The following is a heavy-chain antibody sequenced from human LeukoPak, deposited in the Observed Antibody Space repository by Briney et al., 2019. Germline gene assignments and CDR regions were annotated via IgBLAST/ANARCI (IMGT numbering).Heavy chain of an antibody. J-gene: IGHJ6*02. V-gene: IGHV1-69*13. D-gene: IGHD2-2*02. CDR1: GGTFSSYA. CDR3: ARVGYCSSTSCYTRYYYYGMDV. CDR2: IIPIFGTA. Sequence: ASVKVSCTASGGTFSSYAISWVRQAPGQELEWMGGIIPIFGTANYAQKFQGRVTITADESTSTAYMELSSLRSEDTAVYYCARVGYCSSTSCYTRYYYYGMDVWGQGTTVTVSS.